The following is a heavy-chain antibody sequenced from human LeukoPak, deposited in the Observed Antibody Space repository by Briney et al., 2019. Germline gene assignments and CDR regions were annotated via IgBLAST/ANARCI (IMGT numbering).Heavy chain of an antibody. V-gene: IGHV3-48*03. CDR3: AKDGLYYDGSEHVYYFDS. CDR1: GFTFSSYE. CDR2: ISSSGAAT. J-gene: IGHJ4*02. D-gene: IGHD3-22*01. Sequence: GGSLRLSCAASGFTFSSYEMNWVRQAPGKGLEWVSYISSSGAATYYADSMKGRFTISRDNSKNTLYLQMNSLRAEDTALYYCAKDGLYYDGSEHVYYFDSWGQGTLVTVSS.